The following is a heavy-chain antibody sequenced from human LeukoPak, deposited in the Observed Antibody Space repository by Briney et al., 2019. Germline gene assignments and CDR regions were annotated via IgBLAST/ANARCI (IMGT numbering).Heavy chain of an antibody. CDR3: ARGGTVAGYYYYYMDV. Sequence: GASVKVSCKASGYTFTSYDINWARQATGQGLEWMGWMNPNSGNTGYAQRFQGRVTITRNTSISTAYMELSSLRSEDTAVYYCARGGTVAGYYYYYMDVWGKGTTVTVSS. V-gene: IGHV1-8*03. CDR1: GYTFTSYD. D-gene: IGHD6-19*01. J-gene: IGHJ6*03. CDR2: MNPNSGNT.